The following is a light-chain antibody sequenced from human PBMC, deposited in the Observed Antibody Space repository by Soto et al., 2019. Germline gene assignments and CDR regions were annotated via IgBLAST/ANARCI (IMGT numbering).Light chain of an antibody. Sequence: EIVFTLSPATLSVSPGERAPPSCRASQSVSGDLAWYHHKPGQAPSLLIYDASTRALDTPARFAGGGAGTEFTLTISSLQSEVFAVYFCQKYNTWPITLGQG. V-gene: IGKV3-15*01. J-gene: IGKJ2*01. CDR3: QKYNTWPIT. CDR1: QSVSGD. CDR2: DAS.